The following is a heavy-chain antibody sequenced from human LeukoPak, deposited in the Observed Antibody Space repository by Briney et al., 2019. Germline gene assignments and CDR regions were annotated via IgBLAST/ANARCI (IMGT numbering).Heavy chain of an antibody. CDR2: INPSGGST. V-gene: IGHV1-46*01. Sequence: ASVKVSCKASGYTFTNYYMNWVRQAPGQGLEWMGIINPSGGSTSYAQKFQGRVTMTTDTSTSTAYMELRSLRSDDTAVYYCARLTEFPQYFDYWGQGTLVTVSS. D-gene: IGHD2-21*02. CDR1: GYTFTNYY. J-gene: IGHJ4*02. CDR3: ARLTEFPQYFDY.